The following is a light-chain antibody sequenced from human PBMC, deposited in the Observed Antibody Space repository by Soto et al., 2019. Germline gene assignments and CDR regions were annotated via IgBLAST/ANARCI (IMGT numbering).Light chain of an antibody. Sequence: EIVLTQSAGTLSLSPGEIATLSCRASQSVRSSYLAWYQQKPGQAPRLLIYGASSWATGIPDRFSGSGSGTHFTLTITRLEPEDYAVYYCQQYGSSPRTFGQGTKVEIK. J-gene: IGKJ1*01. CDR2: GAS. CDR1: QSVRSSY. CDR3: QQYGSSPRT. V-gene: IGKV3-20*01.